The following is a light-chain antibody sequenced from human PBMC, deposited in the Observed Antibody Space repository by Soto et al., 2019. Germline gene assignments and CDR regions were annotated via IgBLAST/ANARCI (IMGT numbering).Light chain of an antibody. Sequence: DIHMTQSPSTLSASVGDRVTITCRASQSISGWLAWYKQKPGKAPKLLIYDASILGSGVPSRFSGVGSGTDFTLTISSLQPDDFATYYCQQYNSYSSTFGQGTKVDIK. V-gene: IGKV1-5*01. CDR1: QSISGW. CDR3: QQYNSYSST. J-gene: IGKJ1*01. CDR2: DAS.